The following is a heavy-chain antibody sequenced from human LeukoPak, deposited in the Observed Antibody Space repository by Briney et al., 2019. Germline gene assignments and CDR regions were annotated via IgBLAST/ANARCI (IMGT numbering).Heavy chain of an antibody. J-gene: IGHJ4*02. V-gene: IGHV1-18*01. CDR1: VYTFISYG. D-gene: IGHD3-22*01. CDR3: ARAPPRYYYDSSGYFSY. Sequence: ASVKVSCQASVYTFISYGFSWVRRARGQGLEWVGWISAYNGNTNYAQKLQGRVTMTTDTTTSTACMELRSLRSDGTAVYYCARAPPRYYYDSSGYFSYWGQGTLVTVSS. CDR2: ISAYNGNT.